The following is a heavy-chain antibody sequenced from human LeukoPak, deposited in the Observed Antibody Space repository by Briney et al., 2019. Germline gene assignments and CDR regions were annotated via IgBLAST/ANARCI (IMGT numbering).Heavy chain of an antibody. CDR3: ARDHDWGVDY. V-gene: IGHV1-2*02. CDR2: INGKRGDT. D-gene: IGHD7-27*01. CDR1: GFTLTDHY. J-gene: IGHJ4*02. Sequence: ASVKVSCKASGFTLTDHYMHWVRQAPGQGLEWMGWINGKRGDTNYAQNFQDRVTMTRDTSTSTVYMELSRLTVDDTAVYYCARDHDWGVDYWGQGTLVTVSS.